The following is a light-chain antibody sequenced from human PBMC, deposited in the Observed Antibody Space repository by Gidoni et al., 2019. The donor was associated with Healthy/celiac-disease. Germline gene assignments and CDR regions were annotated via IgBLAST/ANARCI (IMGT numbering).Light chain of an antibody. CDR2: GAS. V-gene: IGKV3-15*01. CDR1: QSVSSN. Sequence: EIVMTQSPATLSVSPGERATLSCRASQSVSSNLSWYQQKPGQSPRLLIYGASTRATGIPARLSGSGSGTEFTLTISSLQSEDFAVYYCQQYNNWPPDMYTFXXXTKLEIK. J-gene: IGKJ2*01. CDR3: QQYNNWPPDMYT.